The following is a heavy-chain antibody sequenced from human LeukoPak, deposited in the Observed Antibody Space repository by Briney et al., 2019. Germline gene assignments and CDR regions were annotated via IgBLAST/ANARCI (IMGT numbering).Heavy chain of an antibody. Sequence: GASVKVSCKASGYTFTSYGIGWVRQAPGQGLEWMGWISAYNGNTNYAQKLQGRVTMTTDTSTSTAYMELRSLRSDDTAVYYCARDLTGDSYGCPFDYWGQGTLVTVSS. J-gene: IGHJ4*02. CDR3: ARDLTGDSYGCPFDY. V-gene: IGHV1-18*01. D-gene: IGHD5-18*01. CDR2: ISAYNGNT. CDR1: GYTFTSYG.